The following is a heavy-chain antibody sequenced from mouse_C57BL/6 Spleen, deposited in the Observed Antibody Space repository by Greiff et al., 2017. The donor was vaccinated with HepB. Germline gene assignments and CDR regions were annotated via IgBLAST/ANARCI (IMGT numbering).Heavy chain of an antibody. CDR2: ILPGSGST. V-gene: IGHV1-9*01. CDR1: GYTFTGYW. J-gene: IGHJ2*01. CDR3: ARLVCYGSSEGIFDY. D-gene: IGHD1-1*01. Sequence: QVQLQQSGAELMQPGASVKLSCKATGYTFTGYWIEWVKQTPGHGLEWIGEILPGSGSTNYNEKFKGKAIFTADTTSNTAYMRLSSLTTEDSAIYYCARLVCYGSSEGIFDYWGQGTTLTVSS.